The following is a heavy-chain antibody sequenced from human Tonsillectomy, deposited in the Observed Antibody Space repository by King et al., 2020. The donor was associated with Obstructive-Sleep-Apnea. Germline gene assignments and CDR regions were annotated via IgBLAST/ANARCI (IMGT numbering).Heavy chain of an antibody. CDR2: IRSKAYGGAA. J-gene: IGHJ4*02. CDR1: GFTFGDCA. V-gene: IGHV3-49*03. D-gene: IGHD1-1*01. Sequence: VQLVESGGGLVQPGRSRRLSCTASGFTFGDCAMSWFRQAPGEGLKWVGGIRSKAYGGAADYAASVKGRFTIYREDSKSIAYLQMNRLKTEDTAVYYCSRGLSNGYGRDLSAYWGQGTLVTVSS. CDR3: SRGLSNGYGRDLSAY.